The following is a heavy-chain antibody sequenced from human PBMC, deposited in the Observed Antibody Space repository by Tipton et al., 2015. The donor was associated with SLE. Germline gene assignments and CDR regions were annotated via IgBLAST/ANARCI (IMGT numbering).Heavy chain of an antibody. CDR2: ISYDGSNK. CDR1: GFTFSTYA. J-gene: IGHJ4*02. D-gene: IGHD6-13*01. CDR3: VSEPLAAAGYYFDY. Sequence: SLRLSCAASGFTFSTYAMHWVRQAPGEGLEWVAVISYDGSNKYYADSVKGRFTISRDNSKNTLYLQMNSLRAEDTAVYYCVSEPLAAAGYYFDYWGQGTLVTVSS. V-gene: IGHV3-30*04.